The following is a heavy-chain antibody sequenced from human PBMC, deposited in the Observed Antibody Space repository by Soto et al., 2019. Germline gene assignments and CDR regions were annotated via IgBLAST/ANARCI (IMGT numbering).Heavy chain of an antibody. CDR3: ARDRGWFGELIPPSCGMDV. CDR1: GGSISSGDYY. Sequence: PSETLSLTCTVSGGSISSGDYYWSWIRQPPGKGLEWIGYIYYSGSTYYNPSLKSRVTISVDTSKNQFSLKLSSVTAADTAVYYCARDRGWFGELIPPSCGMDVWGQGTTVTVYS. D-gene: IGHD3-10*01. CDR2: IYYSGST. J-gene: IGHJ6*02. V-gene: IGHV4-30-4*01.